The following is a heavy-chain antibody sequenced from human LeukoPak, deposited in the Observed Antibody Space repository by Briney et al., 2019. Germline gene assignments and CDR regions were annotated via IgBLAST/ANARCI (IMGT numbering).Heavy chain of an antibody. CDR2: INSDGSRT. CDR3: AGEVGWEGMDV. CDR1: GFTFSSYW. Sequence: GGSLRLSCAASGFTFSSYWMHWVRKAPGKGLVWVSRINSDGSRTGYAASVKGRFTISRDNAKNTLHLQMNSLRAEDTAVYYCAGEVGWEGMDVWGQGTTVTVSS. D-gene: IGHD1-26*01. J-gene: IGHJ6*02. V-gene: IGHV3-74*01.